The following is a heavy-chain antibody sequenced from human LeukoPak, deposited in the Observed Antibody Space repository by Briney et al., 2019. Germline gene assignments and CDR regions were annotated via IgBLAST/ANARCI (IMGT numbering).Heavy chain of an antibody. CDR3: ARDGSREWPLGY. CDR2: ISDSGENT. Sequence: GGSLRLSCAASGFTFNNFAMSWVRQAPGKGLEWVSGISDSGENTHYADSVKGRLTTSRDNSKNILYLQINSLRVEDTAVYYCARDGSREWPLGYWGQGTLVTVSS. J-gene: IGHJ4*02. V-gene: IGHV3-23*01. CDR1: GFTFNNFA. D-gene: IGHD3-10*01.